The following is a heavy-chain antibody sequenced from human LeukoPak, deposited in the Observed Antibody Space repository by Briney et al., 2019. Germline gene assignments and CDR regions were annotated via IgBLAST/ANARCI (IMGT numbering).Heavy chain of an antibody. D-gene: IGHD2-21*02. J-gene: IGHJ4*02. CDR3: AKVSSGDCWGEIDY. Sequence: GGSLRLSCALSGLTLSSSVMRCVRQAPGNGLEGFSGIGGSGGTTYHADSVKGRFPISRDNSKNTLFLQLSSLRAEETALYYCAKVSSGDCWGEIDYWGQGTLVTVSS. V-gene: IGHV3-23*01. CDR2: IGGSGGTT. CDR1: GLTLSSSV.